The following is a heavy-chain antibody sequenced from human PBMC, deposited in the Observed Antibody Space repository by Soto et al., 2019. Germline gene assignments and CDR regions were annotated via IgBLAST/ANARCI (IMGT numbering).Heavy chain of an antibody. V-gene: IGHV3-11*01. D-gene: IGHD5-12*01. J-gene: IGHJ6*03. CDR3: ARDRYSGSDAYMDV. Sequence: QVQLVESGGGVGKPGGSLRLSCAASGFTFSDYYMSGTRQAPGKGLEWVAYISGSSGNIYYADSVKGRFTISRDNAKNSLYLQMNSLRADDTAVYYCARDRYSGSDAYMDVWGNGTTVTVSS. CDR1: GFTFSDYY. CDR2: ISGSSGNI.